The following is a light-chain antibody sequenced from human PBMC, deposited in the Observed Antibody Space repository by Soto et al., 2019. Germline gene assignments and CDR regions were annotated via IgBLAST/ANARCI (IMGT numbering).Light chain of an antibody. V-gene: IGKV3-11*01. CDR3: QQYGSSPRT. CDR2: DAS. CDR1: QSVATY. J-gene: IGKJ1*01. Sequence: IVLTQFLATLSLYTGERATLSCRASQSVATYLAWYQLKPGQAPRLLIYDASYRATDIPARFSGSGSGTDFTLTISSLEPEDFAGYFCQQYGSSPRTFGQGTKVDI.